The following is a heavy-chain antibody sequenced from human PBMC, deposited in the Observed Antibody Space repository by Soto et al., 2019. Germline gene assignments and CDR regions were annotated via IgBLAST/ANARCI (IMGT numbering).Heavy chain of an antibody. CDR2: IKSQTDGGTI. V-gene: IGHV3-15*01. Sequence: EVQLVESGGGSVKPGGSLRLSCAASGFSFSNAWMSWVRQGPGKGLEWVGRIKSQTDGGTIDYAAPVKGRFTISRDESENTLYLQMNSLKTEDTAVYYWATVLSGYSAELHVWGTGTPVAVSS. D-gene: IGHD3-3*01. CDR3: ATVLSGYSAELHV. CDR1: GFSFSNAW. J-gene: IGHJ6*04.